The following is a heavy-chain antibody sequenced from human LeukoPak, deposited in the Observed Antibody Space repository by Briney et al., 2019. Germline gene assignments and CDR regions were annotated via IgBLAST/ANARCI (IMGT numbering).Heavy chain of an antibody. CDR2: INPSGGST. CDR1: GYTFTSYY. CDR3: ARPPYDILTGYPPVYFDY. V-gene: IGHV1-46*01. D-gene: IGHD3-9*01. Sequence: ASVKVSCKASGYTFTSYYMHWVRQAPGQGLEWMGIINPSGGSTSYAQKFQGRVTMTRDTSTSTVYMELSSLRSEATAVYYCARPPYDILTGYPPVYFDYWGQGTLVTVSS. J-gene: IGHJ4*02.